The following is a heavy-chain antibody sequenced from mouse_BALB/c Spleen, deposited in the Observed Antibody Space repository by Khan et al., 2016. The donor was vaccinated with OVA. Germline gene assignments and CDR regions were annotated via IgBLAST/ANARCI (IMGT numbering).Heavy chain of an antibody. V-gene: IGHV1-4*01. D-gene: IGHD2-14*01. CDR2: INPSNDYT. CDR1: GYTFTSYT. J-gene: IGHJ3*01. CDR3: EREGAYHRSDGWLAY. Sequence: QVQLQQSGAELAGPGASVKMSCKASGYTFTSYTMHWVKQRPGQGLEWIGYINPSNDYTNYNQNFKDKATLIVDKSSSKAYMQLSSLTSEDSSVYYCEREGAYHRSDGWLAYWGQGTLVTVSA.